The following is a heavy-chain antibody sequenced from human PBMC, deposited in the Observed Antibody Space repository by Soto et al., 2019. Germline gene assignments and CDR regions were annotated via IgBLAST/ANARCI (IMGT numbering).Heavy chain of an antibody. CDR1: GFTFSSYG. J-gene: IGHJ6*02. V-gene: IGHV3-30*18. Sequence: QVQLVESGGGVVQPGRSLRLSWAASGFTFSSYGMHWVRQARGKGLEWVAVISYDGSNKYYADSVKGRFTISRDNSKNTLYLQMNSLRAEDTAVYYCSKGPAIVLVPAAMNYYYGMDVWDQGTTVTVSS. CDR2: ISYDGSNK. D-gene: IGHD2-2*01. CDR3: SKGPAIVLVPAAMNYYYGMDV.